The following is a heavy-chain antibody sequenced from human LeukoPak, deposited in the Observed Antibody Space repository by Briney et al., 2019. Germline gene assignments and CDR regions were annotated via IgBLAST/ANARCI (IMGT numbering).Heavy chain of an antibody. CDR2: ISGSGGST. D-gene: IGHD6-13*01. V-gene: IGHV3-23*01. Sequence: GGSLRLSCAASGFTFSSYAMSWVRQAPGKGLEWVSAISGSGGSTYYADSVKGRFTISRDNSKNTLYLQMNSLRAEDTAVYYCGKGYSSTWYCYFDYWGQGTLVTVSS. CDR3: GKGYSSTWYCYFDY. J-gene: IGHJ4*02. CDR1: GFTFSSYA.